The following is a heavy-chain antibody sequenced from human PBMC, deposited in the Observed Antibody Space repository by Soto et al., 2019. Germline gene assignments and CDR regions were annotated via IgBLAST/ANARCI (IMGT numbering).Heavy chain of an antibody. Sequence: QLQLQESGPGLVKPSENLSLTCTVSGGSISSSSYYWGWIRQPPGKGLEWIGSIFYSGSTYYNPSLKSRVTISVDTSKNQFSLKLSSVTAADTAVYYCARQNGFSFDYWGQGTLVTVSS. CDR2: IFYSGST. CDR1: GGSISSSSYY. CDR3: ARQNGFSFDY. D-gene: IGHD2-8*01. J-gene: IGHJ4*02. V-gene: IGHV4-39*01.